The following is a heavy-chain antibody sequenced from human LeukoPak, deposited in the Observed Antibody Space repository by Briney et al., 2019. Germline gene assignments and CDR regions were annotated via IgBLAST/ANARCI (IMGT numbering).Heavy chain of an antibody. CDR3: ARQMIEGRHYYSMDV. V-gene: IGHV3-30*02. D-gene: IGHD3-22*01. CDR2: IRYDESNK. Sequence: PGGSLRLSCAASGFIFSSFGMHWVRQGPGKGLEWVAFIRYDESNKYYADSVKGRFTISRDNSKNTVYLQMNSLRGEDTAVHFCARQMIEGRHYYSMDVWGKGTSVTVSS. CDR1: GFIFSSFG. J-gene: IGHJ6*03.